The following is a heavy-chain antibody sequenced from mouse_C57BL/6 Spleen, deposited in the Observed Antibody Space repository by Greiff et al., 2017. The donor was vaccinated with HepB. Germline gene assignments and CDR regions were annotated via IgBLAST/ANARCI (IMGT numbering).Heavy chain of an antibody. V-gene: IGHV1-7*01. D-gene: IGHD1-1*01. CDR2: INPSSGYT. CDR1: GYTFTSYW. J-gene: IGHJ4*01. Sequence: VQLQQSGAELAKPGASVKLSCKASGYTFTSYWMHWAKQRPGQGLEWIGYINPSSGYTKYNQKFKDKATLTADKSSSTAYMQLSSLTYEDSAVYYCARSPTTVVATRAMDYWGQGTSVTVSS. CDR3: ARSPTTVVATRAMDY.